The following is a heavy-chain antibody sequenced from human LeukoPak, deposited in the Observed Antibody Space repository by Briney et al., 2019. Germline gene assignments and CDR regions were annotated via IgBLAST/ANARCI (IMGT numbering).Heavy chain of an antibody. Sequence: GGSPRLSCAASGFTFSSYAMSWVRQAPGKGLEWVSAISGSGGSTYYADSVKGRFTISRDNSKNTLYLQMNSLRAEDTAVYYCAKDPDIVVVPAALIFDYWGQGTLVTVSS. CDR2: ISGSGGST. J-gene: IGHJ4*02. V-gene: IGHV3-23*01. CDR3: AKDPDIVVVPAALIFDY. D-gene: IGHD2-2*01. CDR1: GFTFSSYA.